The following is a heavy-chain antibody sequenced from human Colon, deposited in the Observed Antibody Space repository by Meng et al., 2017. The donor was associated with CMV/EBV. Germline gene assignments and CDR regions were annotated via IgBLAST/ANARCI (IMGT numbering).Heavy chain of an antibody. CDR3: AKGSLEWLYYGMDV. D-gene: IGHD3-3*01. J-gene: IGHJ6*02. CDR1: GFTFTNHA. V-gene: IGHV3-23*03. CDR2: IYAGGRST. Sequence: GGSLRLSCAGSGFTFTNHAMSWVRQAPRKGLEWVSVIYAGGRSTYFADSVKGRFIISRDDSKNTLYLEMNSLRAEDTAVYYCAKGSLEWLYYGMDVWGQGTTVTVSS.